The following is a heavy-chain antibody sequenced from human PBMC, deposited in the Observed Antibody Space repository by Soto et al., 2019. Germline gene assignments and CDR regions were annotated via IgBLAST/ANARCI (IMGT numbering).Heavy chain of an antibody. V-gene: IGHV4-4*01. J-gene: IGHJ6*02. CDR1: GGSISSSYW. Sequence: LSLTCAVSGGSISSSYWWNWVRQPPGKGLEWIGKIYHSGSTNYNPSLKNRVTISVDKSNNQFSLRLSSVTAADTAVYFCVTSLNYGGGMDVWGQGTTVT. CDR2: IYHSGST. D-gene: IGHD4-17*01. CDR3: VTSLNYGGGMDV.